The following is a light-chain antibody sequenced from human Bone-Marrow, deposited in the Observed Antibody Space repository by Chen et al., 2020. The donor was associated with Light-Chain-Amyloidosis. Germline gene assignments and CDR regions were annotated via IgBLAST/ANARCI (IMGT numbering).Light chain of an antibody. V-gene: IGLV3-25*02. CDR3: QVWETSSDHVI. CDR2: RDT. Sequence: SYELTQPPSVSVSPGQTARITCSGDDLPTKYAYWYQQKPGQAPVLVIHRDTERPSGISERFSGSSSGTTATLTISRVEVGDEADYYCQVWETSSDHVIFGGGTKLTVL. J-gene: IGLJ2*01. CDR1: DLPTKY.